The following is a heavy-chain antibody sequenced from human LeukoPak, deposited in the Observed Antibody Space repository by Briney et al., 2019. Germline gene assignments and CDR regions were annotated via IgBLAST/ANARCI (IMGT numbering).Heavy chain of an antibody. Sequence: ASVKVSCKASGFTFIGYYMHWVRQAPGQGLEWMGWINPNSGVTNYAQKLQGRVTITRDTSIDTAYMQLSRLRSDDTAVYYCAKDRYGDYEAPFHYYMDAWGRGTTVTVSS. D-gene: IGHD5-12*01. J-gene: IGHJ6*03. CDR2: INPNSGVT. CDR3: AKDRYGDYEAPFHYYMDA. CDR1: GFTFIGYY. V-gene: IGHV1-2*02.